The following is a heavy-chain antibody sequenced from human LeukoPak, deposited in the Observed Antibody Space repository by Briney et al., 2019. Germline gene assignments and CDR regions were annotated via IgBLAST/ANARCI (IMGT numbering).Heavy chain of an antibody. CDR3: AREVQYYGSGSYSGYFDY. J-gene: IGHJ4*02. CDR1: GFTVSSNY. CDR2: IYSGGST. Sequence: GGSLRLSCAASGFTVSSNYMSWVRQAPGKGLEWVSVIYSGGSTYYADSVKGRFTISRYNSKNTLYLQMNSLRADDTAVYYCAREVQYYGSGSYSGYFDYWGQGTLVTVSS. V-gene: IGHV3-53*04. D-gene: IGHD3-10*01.